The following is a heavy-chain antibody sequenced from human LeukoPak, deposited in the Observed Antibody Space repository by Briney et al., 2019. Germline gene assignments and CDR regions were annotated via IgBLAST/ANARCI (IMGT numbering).Heavy chain of an antibody. D-gene: IGHD6-6*01. J-gene: IGHJ5*02. CDR1: GGSFSGYH. CDR3: ASRTYSSSSAWFDP. V-gene: IGHV4-34*01. Sequence: PSETLSLTCAVYGGSFSGYHWTWIRQPPGKGLEWVGEINHSGSTNYNPSLKSRVTISVDTSKNQFSLKLSSVTAADTAVYYCASRTYSSSSAWFDPWGQGTLVTVSS. CDR2: INHSGST.